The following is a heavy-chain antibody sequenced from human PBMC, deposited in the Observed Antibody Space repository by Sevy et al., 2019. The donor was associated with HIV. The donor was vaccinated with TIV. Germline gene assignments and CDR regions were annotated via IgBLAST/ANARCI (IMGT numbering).Heavy chain of an antibody. CDR3: ARDQCWTDRVNYFDP. Sequence: GGSLRLSCAASGFTFSSYSMNWVRQAPGKGLEWVSYINSSNSTRYYADSVKGRFTISRGNAQKSLFLQMNSLRGEEKAVYYCARDQCWTDRVNYFDPWGQGTLVTVSS. J-gene: IGHJ4*02. CDR1: GFTFSSYS. D-gene: IGHD2-21*02. CDR2: INSSNSTR. V-gene: IGHV3-48*01.